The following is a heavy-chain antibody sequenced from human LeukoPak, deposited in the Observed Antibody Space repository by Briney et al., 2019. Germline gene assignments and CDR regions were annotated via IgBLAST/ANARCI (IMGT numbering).Heavy chain of an antibody. V-gene: IGHV1-8*01. CDR3: ARGPRNDP. Sequence: APVKVSCKTSGYPFSTWEINWVRQAAGQGLEWLGWVHPDSGNTDYAQKFRGRVTMSRDTSTSTAYMEPSGLRLDDTAVYFCARGPRNDPWGQGTLVTVSS. D-gene: IGHD1-14*01. CDR2: VHPDSGNT. J-gene: IGHJ5*02. CDR1: GYPFSTWE.